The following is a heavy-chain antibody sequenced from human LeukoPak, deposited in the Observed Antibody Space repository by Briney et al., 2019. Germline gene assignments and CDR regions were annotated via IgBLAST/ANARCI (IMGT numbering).Heavy chain of an antibody. Sequence: ASVKVSCKASGYTFTRYYMHWVRQPPGQGLEWMGWINPNSGGTNYAQKFQGRVTMTRDTSISTAYMELSRLRSDDTAVYYCARDRNTMVRGVNNWFDPWGQGTLVTVSS. J-gene: IGHJ5*02. D-gene: IGHD3-10*01. V-gene: IGHV1-2*02. CDR2: INPNSGGT. CDR3: ARDRNTMVRGVNNWFDP. CDR1: GYTFTRYY.